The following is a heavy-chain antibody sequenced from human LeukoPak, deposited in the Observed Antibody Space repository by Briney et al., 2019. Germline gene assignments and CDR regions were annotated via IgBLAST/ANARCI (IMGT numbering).Heavy chain of an antibody. Sequence: GASVTVSFKASGYTFTGYYMHWVRQAPGQGLEWMGWINPNSGGTNYAQKFQGRVTMTRDTSISTAYMELSRLRSDATAVYYCATYYDFWSGYLDYWGQGTLVTVSS. CDR1: GYTFTGYY. CDR3: ATYYDFWSGYLDY. CDR2: INPNSGGT. D-gene: IGHD3-3*01. V-gene: IGHV1-2*02. J-gene: IGHJ4*02.